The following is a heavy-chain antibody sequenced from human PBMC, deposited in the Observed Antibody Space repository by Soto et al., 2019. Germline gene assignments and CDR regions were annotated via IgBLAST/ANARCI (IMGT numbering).Heavy chain of an antibody. CDR3: ARDRRDHSSSWWGYFDY. CDR1: GFTFSSYA. D-gene: IGHD6-13*01. Sequence: QVQLVESGGGVVQPGRSLRLSCAASGFTFSSYAMHWVRQAPGKGLEWVAVISYDGSNKYYADSVKGRFTISRDNSKNTLYLQMNSLSAEDTAVYYCARDRRDHSSSWWGYFDYWGQGTLVTVSS. V-gene: IGHV3-30-3*01. CDR2: ISYDGSNK. J-gene: IGHJ4*02.